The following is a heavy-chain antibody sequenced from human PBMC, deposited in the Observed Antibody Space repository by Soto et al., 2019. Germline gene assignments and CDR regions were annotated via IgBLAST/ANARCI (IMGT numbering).Heavy chain of an antibody. CDR1: GGYLSTHY. J-gene: IGHJ5*02. V-gene: IGHV4-59*11. D-gene: IGHD3-9*01. CDR2: IYYLGRT. Sequence: SETLSLTCTLSGGYLSTHYWNWIRQPPGKGLEWIGYIYYLGRTNYNSSLRSRVTMSIDTSKNQFSLRLSSVTAADTAVYYCGPDILTAYFGFDPWGQGTLVTVSS. CDR3: GPDILTAYFGFDP.